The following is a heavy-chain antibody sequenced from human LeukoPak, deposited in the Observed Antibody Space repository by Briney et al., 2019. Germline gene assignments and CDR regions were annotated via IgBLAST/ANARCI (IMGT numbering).Heavy chain of an antibody. Sequence: PGGSLRLSCAASGYTFTSYAMYWVRQAPGQGLEWMGWININTGNPTYAQGFTGRFVFSLDTSVSTAYLQISSLKAEDTAVYYCAREERYFDWPSPDYWGQGTLVTVSS. V-gene: IGHV7-4-1*02. D-gene: IGHD3-9*01. J-gene: IGHJ4*02. CDR1: GYTFTSYA. CDR2: ININTGNP. CDR3: AREERYFDWPSPDY.